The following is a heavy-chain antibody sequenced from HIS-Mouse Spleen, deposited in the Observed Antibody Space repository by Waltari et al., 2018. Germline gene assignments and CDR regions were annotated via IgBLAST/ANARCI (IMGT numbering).Heavy chain of an antibody. D-gene: IGHD3-3*01. J-gene: IGHJ6*02. CDR2: IYTSGST. CDR1: GVSISSYY. Sequence: QVQLQESGPGLVKPSETLSLPCTVAGVSISSYYCSWIRQPAGQGREWIGRIYTSGSTNYNPSLKSRVTMSVDTSKNQFSLKLSSVTAADTAVYYCARGEYYDFWSGYYTDYYYGMDVWGQGTTVTVSS. V-gene: IGHV4-4*07. CDR3: ARGEYYDFWSGYYTDYYYGMDV.